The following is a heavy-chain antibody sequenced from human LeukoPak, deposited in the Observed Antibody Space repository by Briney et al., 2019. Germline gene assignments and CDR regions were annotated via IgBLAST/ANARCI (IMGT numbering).Heavy chain of an antibody. CDR3: ARDLAVAGYGIDY. CDR1: GGSFSGYY. D-gene: IGHD6-19*01. Sequence: PSETLSLTCAVYGGSFSGYYWSWIRQPPGKGLEWIGEINHSGSTNYNPSLKSRVTISVDTSKNQFSLKLSSVTAADTAVYYCARDLAVAGYGIDYWGQGTLVTVSS. CDR2: INHSGST. J-gene: IGHJ4*02. V-gene: IGHV4-34*01.